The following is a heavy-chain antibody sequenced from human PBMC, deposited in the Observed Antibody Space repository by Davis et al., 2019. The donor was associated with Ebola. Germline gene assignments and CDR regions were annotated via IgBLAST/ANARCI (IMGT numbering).Heavy chain of an antibody. CDR1: GFTFSSYA. CDR2: ISGSGGST. J-gene: IGHJ4*02. D-gene: IGHD3-9*01. CDR3: AKVGYFDWLLLYYYFDY. V-gene: IGHV3-23*01. Sequence: PGGSLRLSCAASGFTFSSYAMSWVRQAPGKGLEWVSAISGSGGSTYYADSVKGRFTISRDNSKNTLYLQMNSLRAEDTAVYYCAKVGYFDWLLLYYYFDYWGQGTLVTVSS.